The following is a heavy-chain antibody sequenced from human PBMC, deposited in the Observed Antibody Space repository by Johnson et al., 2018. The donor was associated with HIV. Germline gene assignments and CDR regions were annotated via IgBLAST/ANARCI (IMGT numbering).Heavy chain of an antibody. CDR2: ISWDGGST. V-gene: IGHV3-43*01. CDR3: ARWGRGSIVLVVYARSDAFDI. J-gene: IGHJ3*02. Sequence: VQLVESGGVVVQPGGSLRLSCAASGFTFDDYTMHWVRQAPGKGLEWVSLISWDGGSTYYADSLTGRFTISRDNSKNTLYLQMNSLRAEDTAVYYCARWGRGSIVLVVYARSDAFDIWGQGTMVTVSS. D-gene: IGHD2-8*02. CDR1: GFTFDDYT.